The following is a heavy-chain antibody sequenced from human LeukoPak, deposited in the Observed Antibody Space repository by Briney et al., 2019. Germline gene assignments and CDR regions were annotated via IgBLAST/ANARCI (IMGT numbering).Heavy chain of an antibody. V-gene: IGHV3-74*01. J-gene: IGHJ5*02. CDR2: INSDESTT. CDR1: GFTFNNYW. CDR3: ARITYDSSGHNWFDP. Sequence: GGSLRLSCTASGFTFNNYWMHWVRQAPGKGLVWVSRINSDESTTGYADSVKGRFTISRDNAKNSLYLQMNSLRAEDTALYYCARITYDSSGHNWFDPWGQGTLVTVSS. D-gene: IGHD3-22*01.